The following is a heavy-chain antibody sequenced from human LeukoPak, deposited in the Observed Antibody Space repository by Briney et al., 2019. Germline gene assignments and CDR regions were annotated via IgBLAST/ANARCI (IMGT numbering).Heavy chain of an antibody. V-gene: IGHV5-51*01. CDR3: ARRLPCSGGSCYSFDY. J-gene: IGHJ4*02. D-gene: IGHD2-15*01. CDR1: GYSFTSYW. Sequence: GESLKISCKGSGYSFTSYWIGWVRQMPGKGLEWMGIIYPGDSDTRYSPSFQGQVTISADKSISTAYLQWSSLKASDTAMYCCARRLPCSGGSCYSFDYWGQGTLVTVSS. CDR2: IYPGDSDT.